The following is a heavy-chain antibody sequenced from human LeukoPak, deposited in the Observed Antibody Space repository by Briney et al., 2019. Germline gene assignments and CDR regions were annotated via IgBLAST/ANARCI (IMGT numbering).Heavy chain of an antibody. CDR1: GYTFTGYY. V-gene: IGHV1-46*01. D-gene: IGHD3-10*01. CDR2: INPSGGST. CDR3: ARARKLLWFGEVHYMDV. Sequence: GASVKVSCKASGYTFTGYYMHWVRQAPGQGLEWMGIINPSGGSTSYAQKFQGRVTMTRGTSTSTVYMELSSLRSEDTAVYYCARARKLLWFGEVHYMDVWGKGTTVTISS. J-gene: IGHJ6*03.